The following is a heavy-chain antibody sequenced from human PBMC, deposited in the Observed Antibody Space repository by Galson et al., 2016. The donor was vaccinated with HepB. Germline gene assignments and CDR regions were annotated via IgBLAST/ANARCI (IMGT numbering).Heavy chain of an antibody. V-gene: IGHV6-1*01. CDR1: GDSVLNHNLA. CDR2: TYHRSQWYH. CDR3: SRGWSNLDY. D-gene: IGHD3-16*02. Sequence: CAISGDSVLNHNLAWNWIRQSPSRGLEWLGRTYHRSQWYHDYAVSVRNRITIDPDTAKNQFSLQLKSVSPDDTAVYYCSRGWSNLDYWGQGSLVIVSS. J-gene: IGHJ4*02.